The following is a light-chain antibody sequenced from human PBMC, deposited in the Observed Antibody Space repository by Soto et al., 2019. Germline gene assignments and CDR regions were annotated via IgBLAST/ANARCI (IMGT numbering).Light chain of an antibody. CDR2: GAS. Sequence: DIVLTQSPGTLSLSPGETATLSCRSSQNVDNAYVAWYQQRPGQAPRLLIHGASTRATGIPDRFGGSGSGTDVALTVSRLEPEDFAVYYSQQYGSSPYTFGQGTKLEIK. V-gene: IGKV3-20*01. CDR1: QNVDNAY. CDR3: QQYGSSPYT. J-gene: IGKJ2*01.